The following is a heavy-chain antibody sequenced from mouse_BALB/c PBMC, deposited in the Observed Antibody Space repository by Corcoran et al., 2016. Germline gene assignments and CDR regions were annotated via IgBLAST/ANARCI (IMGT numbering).Heavy chain of an antibody. CDR2: IDPANGNT. CDR1: GFNIKDTY. J-gene: IGHJ4*01. CDR3: ARGGLRRGYYAMDY. Sequence: EVQLQQSGAELVKPGASVKLSCTASGFNIKDTYMHWVKQRPEQCLEWIGRIDPANGNTKYDPKFQGKATITADTSSNTAYLQLSSLTSEDTAVYYCARGGLRRGYYAMDYWGQGTSVTVSS. V-gene: IGHV14-3*02. D-gene: IGHD3-1*01.